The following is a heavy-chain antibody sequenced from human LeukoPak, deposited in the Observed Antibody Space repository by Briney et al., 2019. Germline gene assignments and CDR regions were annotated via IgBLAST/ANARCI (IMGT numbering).Heavy chain of an antibody. CDR3: ARVDNDCSGYDFDY. V-gene: IGHV3-64*01. Sequence: GGSLRLSCAASGFTFSTYAMHWVRQAPGKGLEYVSAVNSNGRNTFYARSVKGRFTISRDNSKNTLYLQMNSLRAEDTAVYYCARVDNDCSGYDFDYWGQGTLVTVSS. D-gene: IGHD3-22*01. CDR1: GFTFSTYA. J-gene: IGHJ4*02. CDR2: VNSNGRNT.